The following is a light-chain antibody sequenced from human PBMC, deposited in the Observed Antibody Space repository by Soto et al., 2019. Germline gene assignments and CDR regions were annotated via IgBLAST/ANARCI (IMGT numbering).Light chain of an antibody. CDR2: AAS. CDR3: QQLHGYPIT. Sequence: ILLTQSPSSLSASVGDRVTITCRASQGIDTSLAWYQQKPGKAPKLLIYAASNFQSGVPSRFSGSGSGTHFPLTISSLQPEDFATYYCQQLHGYPITFGQGTRLE. CDR1: QGIDTS. J-gene: IGKJ5*01. V-gene: IGKV1-9*01.